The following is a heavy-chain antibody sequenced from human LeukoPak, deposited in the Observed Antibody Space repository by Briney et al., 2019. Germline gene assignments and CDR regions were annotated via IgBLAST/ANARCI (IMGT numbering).Heavy chain of an antibody. J-gene: IGHJ4*02. D-gene: IGHD3-16*02. Sequence: PGGSLRLSCAASGFTFSSYEMNWVRLAPGKGLEWMGWIHPSTGNPTYAQGFTGRFVFSLDTSVSTSYLQISSLKAEDTAVYYCARAYQRLGGLSLPDYWGQGTLVTVSS. CDR1: GFTFSSYE. V-gene: IGHV7-4-1*02. CDR2: IHPSTGNP. CDR3: ARAYQRLGGLSLPDY.